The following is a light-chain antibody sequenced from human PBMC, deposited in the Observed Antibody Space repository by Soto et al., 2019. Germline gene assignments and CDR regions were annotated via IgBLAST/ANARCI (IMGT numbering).Light chain of an antibody. CDR1: SSDVGGYNY. Sequence: QSALSQPASVSGSPGQSITISCTGTSSDVGGYNYVSWYQQHPGKVPKLMMYEVSNRPSGLSNRFSGSKSGNTASLTISGLQAEDEADYYCSSYTSSSTLYVFGTGTKLTVL. CDR3: SSYTSSSTLYV. V-gene: IGLV2-14*01. CDR2: EVS. J-gene: IGLJ1*01.